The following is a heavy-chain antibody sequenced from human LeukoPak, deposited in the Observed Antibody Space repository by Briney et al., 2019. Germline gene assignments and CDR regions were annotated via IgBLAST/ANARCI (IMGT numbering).Heavy chain of an antibody. CDR3: ARAMRSSWINFDY. J-gene: IGHJ4*02. CDR2: IYYSGST. Sequence: SSETLSLTCTVSGGSISSYYWSWIRQPPGKGLEWIGYIYYSGSTNYNPSLKSRVTISVDTSKNQFSLKLSSVTAADTAVYHCARAMRSSWINFDYWGQGTLVTVSS. D-gene: IGHD6-13*01. V-gene: IGHV4-59*01. CDR1: GGSISSYY.